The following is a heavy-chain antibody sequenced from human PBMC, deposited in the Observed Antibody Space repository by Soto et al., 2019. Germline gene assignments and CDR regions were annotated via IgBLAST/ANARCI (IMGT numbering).Heavy chain of an antibody. V-gene: IGHV4-59*01. Sequence: QVQLQESGPGLVKPSETLSLTCTVSGGSISNYYWSWIRQPPGKALEWIGYIYYTGSTNYNPSLKSRVTISVDTSKNQFSLKLSSVTAADTAMYYCARGGSNKFDPWGQGTLVTVSS. CDR1: GGSISNYY. CDR3: ARGGSNKFDP. CDR2: IYYTGST. J-gene: IGHJ5*02. D-gene: IGHD6-13*01.